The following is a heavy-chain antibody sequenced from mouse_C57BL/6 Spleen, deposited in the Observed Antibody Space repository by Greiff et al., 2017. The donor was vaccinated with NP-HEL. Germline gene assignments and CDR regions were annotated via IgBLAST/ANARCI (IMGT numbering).Heavy chain of an antibody. CDR3: ARDYYYGSGLYYAMDY. Sequence: EVKLMESGPGLVKPSQSLSLTCSVTGYSITSGDYWNWIRQFPGNKLEWMGYISYDGSNNYNPSLKNRFSITRDTSKNQFYLKLNSVTTEDTATDYCARDYYYGSGLYYAMDYWGQGTSVTVSS. J-gene: IGHJ4*01. CDR1: GYSITSGDY. CDR2: ISYDGSN. V-gene: IGHV3-6*01. D-gene: IGHD1-1*01.